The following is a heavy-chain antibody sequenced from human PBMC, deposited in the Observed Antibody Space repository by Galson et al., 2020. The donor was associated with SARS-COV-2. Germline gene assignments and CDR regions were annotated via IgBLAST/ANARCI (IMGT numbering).Heavy chain of an antibody. J-gene: IGHJ6*02. D-gene: IGHD3-3*01. CDR3: ARDGDFGVFYGMDV. Sequence: SETLSLTCTVSGGSISSYYWSWIRQPPGKGLEWIGYIYYSGSTNYNPSLKSRVTISVDTSKNQFSLKLSSVTAADTAVYYCARDGDFGVFYGMDVWGQGTTVTVSS. V-gene: IGHV4-59*13. CDR1: GGSISSYY. CDR2: IYYSGST.